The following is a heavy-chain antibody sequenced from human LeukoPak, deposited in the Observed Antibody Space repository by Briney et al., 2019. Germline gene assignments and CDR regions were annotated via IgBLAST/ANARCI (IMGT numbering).Heavy chain of an antibody. J-gene: IGHJ6*02. CDR2: INHSGST. CDR1: GGSFSGYY. Sequence: SETLSLTCAVYGGSFSGYYWSWIRQPPGNGLEWIGEINHSGSTNYNPSLKSRVTISVDTSKNQFSLKLSSVTAADTAVYYCARGGKRNRNCSSTSCYVPYYYGMDVWGQGTTVTVSS. CDR3: ARGGKRNRNCSSTSCYVPYYYGMDV. V-gene: IGHV4-34*01. D-gene: IGHD2-2*01.